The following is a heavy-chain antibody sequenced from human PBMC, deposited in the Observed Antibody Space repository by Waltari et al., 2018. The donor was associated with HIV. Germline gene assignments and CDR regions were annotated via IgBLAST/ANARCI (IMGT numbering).Heavy chain of an antibody. J-gene: IGHJ4*02. D-gene: IGHD3-10*01. CDR3: ARRGMGPLDY. CDR1: GYMFSSYG. Sequence: QIQLVQSGTEVKKTGTSVKVSCEAYGYMFSSYGMNWVRQAPGQGLEWMGWISGYNGNTKYTEKLQGRVTMTIDTSTSTAYMELRSLRSDDTAVYYCARRGMGPLDYWGQGTLVIVSS. CDR2: ISGYNGNT. V-gene: IGHV1-18*01.